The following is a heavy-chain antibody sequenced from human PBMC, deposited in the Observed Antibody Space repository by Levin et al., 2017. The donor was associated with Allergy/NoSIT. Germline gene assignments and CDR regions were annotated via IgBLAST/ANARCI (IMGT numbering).Heavy chain of an antibody. J-gene: IGHJ4*02. Sequence: PGGSLRLSCAASGFTFDDYAMHWVRQAPGKGLEWVSSISWNSGNRDYADSVKGRFTISRDNAKNSLYLQMNNLRTEDTALYYCAKLAYCGGDCHRVDPSDFDYWGQGTLVTVSS. CDR1: GFTFDDYA. D-gene: IGHD2-21*02. CDR3: AKLAYCGGDCHRVDPSDFDY. V-gene: IGHV3-9*01. CDR2: ISWNSGNR.